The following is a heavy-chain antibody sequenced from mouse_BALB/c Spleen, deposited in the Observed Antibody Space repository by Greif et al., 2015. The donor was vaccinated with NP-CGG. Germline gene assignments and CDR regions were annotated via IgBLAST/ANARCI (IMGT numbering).Heavy chain of an antibody. CDR2: INPSNGGT. CDR1: GYTFTSYY. V-gene: IGHV1S81*02. J-gene: IGHJ2*01. CDR3: TRGTMITSYFDY. D-gene: IGHD2-4*01. Sequence: VKLQESGAELVKPGASVKLSCKASGYTFTSYYMYWVKQRPGQGLEWIGEINPSNGGTNFNEKFKGKATLTVDKSSSTAHMQLSSLTSEDSAVYYCTRGTMITSYFDYWGQGTTLTVSS.